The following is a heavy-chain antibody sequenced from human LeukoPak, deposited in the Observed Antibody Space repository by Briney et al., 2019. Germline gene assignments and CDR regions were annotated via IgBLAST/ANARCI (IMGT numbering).Heavy chain of an antibody. CDR2: ISYDGSTK. CDR1: GFTFSSFG. D-gene: IGHD6-19*01. V-gene: IGHV3-30*03. Sequence: GGSLRLSCTASGFTFSSFGMHWVRQAPGKGLEWVAVISYDGSTKYYADSVKGRFTISRDNSKNTLYLQMNILRAEDTAVYYCARDMEQWLVQDWYFDLWGRGTLVTVSS. CDR3: ARDMEQWLVQDWYFDL. J-gene: IGHJ2*01.